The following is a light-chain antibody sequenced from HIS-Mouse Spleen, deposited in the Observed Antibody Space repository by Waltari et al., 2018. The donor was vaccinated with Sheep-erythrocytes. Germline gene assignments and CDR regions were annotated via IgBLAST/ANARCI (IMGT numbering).Light chain of an antibody. CDR1: QGIRND. V-gene: IGKV1-6*01. CDR2: AAS. J-gene: IGKJ2*01. CDR3: LQDYNYPYT. Sequence: AIQMTQSPSSLSASVGDRVPITCQASQGIRNDLGWYQQKPGKAPKLLIYAASSLQSGVPSRFSGSGSGTDFTLTISSLQPEDFATYYCLQDYNYPYTFGQGTKLEIK.